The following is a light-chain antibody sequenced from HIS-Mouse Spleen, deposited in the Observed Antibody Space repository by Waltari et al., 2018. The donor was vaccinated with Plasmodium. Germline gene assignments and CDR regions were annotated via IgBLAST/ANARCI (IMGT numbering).Light chain of an antibody. CDR1: SLPKIY. J-gene: IGLJ3*02. CDR3: YSTDSSGNHRV. CDR2: EDS. Sequence: SYELTQPPSVSVSPGPTARITCSGDSLPKIYAYWYQQKSGQAPVLVISEDSKRPSGIPERFSGSSSGTMATLTISGAQVEDEADYYCYSTDSSGNHRVFGGGTKLTVL. V-gene: IGLV3-10*01.